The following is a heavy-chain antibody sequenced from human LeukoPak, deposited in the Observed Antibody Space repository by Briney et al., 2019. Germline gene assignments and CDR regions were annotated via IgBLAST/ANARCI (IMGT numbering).Heavy chain of an antibody. D-gene: IGHD3-10*01. V-gene: IGHV3-21*01. CDR3: ARAGNYYGRHTNWFDP. Sequence: GGSLRLSCAASGFIFSRNSMNWVRQAPGKGLQWVSSISSSSDYIYYADSVRGRFTISRDNAKNSLYLQMDSLRAEDTAVYYCARAGNYYGRHTNWFDPWGQGTLVTVSS. CDR1: GFIFSRNS. CDR2: ISSSSDYI. J-gene: IGHJ5*02.